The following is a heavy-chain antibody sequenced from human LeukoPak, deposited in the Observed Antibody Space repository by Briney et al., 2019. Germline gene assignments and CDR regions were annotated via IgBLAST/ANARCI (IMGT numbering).Heavy chain of an antibody. Sequence: VASVKVSCKASGYTFTSYAISWVRQAPGQGLEWMGGIIPIFGTANYAQKFHGRVTITTDESTSTAYMELSSLRSEDTAVYYCARGPGLERFDYWGQGTLVTVSS. CDR1: GYTFTSYA. CDR2: IIPIFGTA. CDR3: ARGPGLERFDY. J-gene: IGHJ4*02. D-gene: IGHD1-1*01. V-gene: IGHV1-69*05.